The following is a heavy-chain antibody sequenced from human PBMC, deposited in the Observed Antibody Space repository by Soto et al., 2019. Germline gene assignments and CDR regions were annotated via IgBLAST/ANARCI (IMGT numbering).Heavy chain of an antibody. CDR1: GGSFSGYY. D-gene: IGHD2-2*01. J-gene: IGHJ5*02. CDR3: ARKRGYQRLFYLFPSQRTGWFDP. V-gene: IGHV4-34*01. Sequence: LSLTCAVYGGSFSGYYWSWIRQPPGKGLEWIGEINHSGSTNYNPSLKSRVTISVDTSKNQFSLKLSSVTAADTAVYYCARKRGYQRLFYLFPSQRTGWFDPWGQGTLVTVSS. CDR2: INHSGST.